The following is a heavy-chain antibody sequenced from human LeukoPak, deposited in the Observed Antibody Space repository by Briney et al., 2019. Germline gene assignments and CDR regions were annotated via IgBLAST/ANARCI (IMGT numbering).Heavy chain of an antibody. Sequence: GASVKVSCKALGYTFTDYYMHWVRQAPGQGLEWMGWINPNSGGTNYAQKFQGRVTMTRDTSISTAYMELSRLRSDDTAVYYCARGRPGHDAFDIWGQGTMVTVSS. CDR1: GYTFTDYY. J-gene: IGHJ3*02. V-gene: IGHV1-2*02. CDR2: INPNSGGT. CDR3: ARGRPGHDAFDI.